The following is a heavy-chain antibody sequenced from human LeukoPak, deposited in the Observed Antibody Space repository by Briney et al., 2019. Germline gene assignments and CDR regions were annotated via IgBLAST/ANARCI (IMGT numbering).Heavy chain of an antibody. Sequence: GGSLRLSCAASGFTLNNYWMHWVRQGPGEGLMWVSRTSHDGSSTTYADSVKGRFTISRDNTKNTLYLQMISLRAEDTAVYYCVRDCSDAGCYASAFDIWGRGTMVTVSS. D-gene: IGHD2-2*01. CDR2: TSHDGSST. V-gene: IGHV3-74*01. CDR1: GFTLNNYW. CDR3: VRDCSDAGCYASAFDI. J-gene: IGHJ3*02.